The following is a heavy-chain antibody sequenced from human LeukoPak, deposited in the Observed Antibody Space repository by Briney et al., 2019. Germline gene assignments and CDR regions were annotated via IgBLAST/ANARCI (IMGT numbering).Heavy chain of an antibody. CDR3: ARQLGGYYFDC. D-gene: IGHD3-10*01. Sequence: GGSLRLSCAASGFSVSSNYMSWVRQAPGKGLEWVSVIYSGDNSYYADSVRGRFTISRDNSKNTLYLQMNSLRAEDTAVYYCARQLGGYYFDCWGQGTLVTASS. CDR2: IYSGDNS. J-gene: IGHJ4*02. CDR1: GFSVSSNY. V-gene: IGHV3-53*01.